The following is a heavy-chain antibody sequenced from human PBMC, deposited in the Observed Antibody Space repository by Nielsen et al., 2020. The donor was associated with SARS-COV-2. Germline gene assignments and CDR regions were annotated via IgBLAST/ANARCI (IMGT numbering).Heavy chain of an antibody. CDR2: VSGNVAQTT. J-gene: IGHJ4*02. D-gene: IGHD5-12*01. CDR3: ARDGRIGYGVYLDY. V-gene: IGHV3-23*01. Sequence: GGSLRLSCAASGFTFSAYAMIWVRQAAGKGLEWVSAVSGNVAQTTYYAGSVKGRFTISRDNSQNTLYLEMNGLRAEDTAIYYCARDGRIGYGVYLDYWGQGTPVTVSS. CDR1: GFTFSAYA.